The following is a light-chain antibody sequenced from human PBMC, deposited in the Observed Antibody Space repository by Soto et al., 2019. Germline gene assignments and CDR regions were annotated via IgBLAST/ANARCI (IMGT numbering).Light chain of an antibody. J-gene: IGKJ1*01. CDR3: QQTYRKPRT. Sequence: IQITHSPSSLSASVGDRVTITCRASQSIRTYLNWYQQKPGKAPKFLIYAASTLQSGVPSRFSGSGSGTDLTLTISSLKPEDFATYYCQQTYRKPRTFGQGTKVDIK. CDR1: QSIRTY. V-gene: IGKV1-39*01. CDR2: AAS.